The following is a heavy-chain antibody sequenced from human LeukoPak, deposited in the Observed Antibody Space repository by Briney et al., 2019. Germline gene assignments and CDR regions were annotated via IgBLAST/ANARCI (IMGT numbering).Heavy chain of an antibody. CDR2: INHSGST. CDR3: ARGQLGYCSSTSCYGAKNWFDP. Sequence: PSETLSLTCAVYGVSFSGYYWSWIRQPPGKGLEWIGEINHSGSTNYNPSLKSRVTISVDTSKNQFSLKLSSVTAADTAVYYCARGQLGYCSSTSCYGAKNWFDPWGQGTLVTVSS. J-gene: IGHJ5*02. V-gene: IGHV4-34*01. D-gene: IGHD2-2*01. CDR1: GVSFSGYY.